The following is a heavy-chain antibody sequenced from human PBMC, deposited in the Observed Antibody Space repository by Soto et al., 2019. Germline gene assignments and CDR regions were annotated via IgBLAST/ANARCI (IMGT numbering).Heavy chain of an antibody. V-gene: IGHV4-39*02. D-gene: IGHD3-22*01. CDR1: GDSISSAGYS. CDR2: IYYSGNT. Sequence: SETLSLTCTVSGDSISSAGYSWGWIRQPPGKGLEYIGTIYYSGNTYYNSSLMSRVTISLDTSKNQFSLKLTSVTAADTALYYCAKDTYYHDRSGYYIFDYWGQGTPVTVSS. CDR3: AKDTYYHDRSGYYIFDY. J-gene: IGHJ4*02.